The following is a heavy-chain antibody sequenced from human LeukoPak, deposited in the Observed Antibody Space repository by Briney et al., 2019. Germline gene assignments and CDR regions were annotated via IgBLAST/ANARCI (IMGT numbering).Heavy chain of an antibody. D-gene: IGHD2-2*02. CDR3: ARAESYCSSTSCYSWYFDL. J-gene: IGHJ2*01. CDR1: GVSISRGGYY. CDR2: IYHSGST. Sequence: RPSETLSLTCTVSGVSISRGGYYWRWIRQPPGKGLEWIGYIYHSGSTYYNPSLKSRITISVDRSKNQFSLKLSSVTAADTAVYYCARAESYCSSTSCYSWYFDLWGRGTLVTVSS. V-gene: IGHV4-30-2*01.